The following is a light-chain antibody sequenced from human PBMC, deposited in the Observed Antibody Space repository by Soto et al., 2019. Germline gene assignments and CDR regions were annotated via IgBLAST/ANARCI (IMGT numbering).Light chain of an antibody. CDR3: QLWDSSTARV. Sequence: SYELTQPLSVSVALGQTARITCGGNNIGSKNVHWYQQKPGQATVLVIYRDSNRPSGIPERFAGSNSGNTATLTISRAQAGDEADYYCQLWDSSTARVFGGGTKLTVL. CDR2: RDS. V-gene: IGLV3-9*01. J-gene: IGLJ3*02. CDR1: NIGSKN.